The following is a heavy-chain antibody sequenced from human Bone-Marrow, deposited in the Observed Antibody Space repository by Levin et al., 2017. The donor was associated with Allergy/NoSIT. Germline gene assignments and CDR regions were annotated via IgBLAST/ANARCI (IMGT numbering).Heavy chain of an antibody. CDR2: ISSSGSTI. D-gene: IGHD3-9*01. CDR1: GFTFSSYE. Sequence: LSLTCAASGFTFSSYEMNWVRQAPGKGLEWVSYISSSGSTIYYADSVKGRFTISRDNAKNSLYLQMNSLRAEDTAVYYCARAGALTYYDILTGYYGVDYWGQGTLVTVSS. V-gene: IGHV3-48*03. CDR3: ARAGALTYYDILTGYYGVDY. J-gene: IGHJ4*02.